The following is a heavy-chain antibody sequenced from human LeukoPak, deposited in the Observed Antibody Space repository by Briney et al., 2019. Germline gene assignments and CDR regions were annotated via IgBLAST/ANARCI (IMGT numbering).Heavy chain of an antibody. CDR2: IGAAGSTI. CDR3: ARDSSTYAGPPDY. CDR1: GFTFSSYS. V-gene: IGHV3-48*01. D-gene: IGHD2-2*01. Sequence: GGSLRLSCATSGFTFSSYSMNWVRQAPGKGLEWVSYIGAAGSTIYYADSVKGRFTISRDNAKNSLFLQMNSLRAEDTAVYYCARDSSTYAGPPDYWGQGTLVTVSS. J-gene: IGHJ4*02.